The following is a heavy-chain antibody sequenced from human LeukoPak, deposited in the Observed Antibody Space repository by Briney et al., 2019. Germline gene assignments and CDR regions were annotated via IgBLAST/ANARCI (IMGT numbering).Heavy chain of an antibody. D-gene: IGHD3-9*01. J-gene: IGHJ4*02. CDR2: IYTSGST. CDR1: GGSINSYY. CDR3: ARDTGYDILTGYSYYFDY. V-gene: IGHV4-4*07. Sequence: SETLSLTCTVSGGSINSYYWSWIRQPAGKGLEWIGRIYTSGSTNYNPSLKSRVTMSVDTSKNQFSLKLSSVTAADTAAYYCARDTGYDILTGYSYYFDYWGQGTLVTVSS.